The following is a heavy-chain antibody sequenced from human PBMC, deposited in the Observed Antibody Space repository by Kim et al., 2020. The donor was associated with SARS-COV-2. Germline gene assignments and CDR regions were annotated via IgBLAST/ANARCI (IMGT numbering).Heavy chain of an antibody. Sequence: SLKSRVTISVDTSKNQFSLKLSSVTAADTAVYYCARARYYDSSGYPYFDYWGQGTLVTVSS. V-gene: IGHV4-34*13. J-gene: IGHJ4*02. CDR3: ARARYYDSSGYPYFDY. D-gene: IGHD3-22*01.